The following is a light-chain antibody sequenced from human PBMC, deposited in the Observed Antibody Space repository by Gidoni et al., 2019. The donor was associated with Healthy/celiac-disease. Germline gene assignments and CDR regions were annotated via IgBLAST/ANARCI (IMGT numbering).Light chain of an antibody. CDR1: QSSSSW. V-gene: IGKV1-5*03. CDR3: QQYNSYSPA. Sequence: DIQKTQSPSTLSASVGDRVTITCRASQSSSSWLAWYQQKPGKAPQLLIDKASSLESGVPSRFSGSGSGTEFTLTISSLQPDDFATYYCQQYNSYSPAFGQGTKVEIK. J-gene: IGKJ1*01. CDR2: KAS.